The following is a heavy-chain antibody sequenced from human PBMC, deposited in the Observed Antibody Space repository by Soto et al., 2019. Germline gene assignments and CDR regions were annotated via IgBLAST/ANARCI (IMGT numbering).Heavy chain of an antibody. Sequence: QVHLVESGGGVVQPGRSLRLSCAASGFTFSTYAMHWVRQAPGKGLEWVAVSSYDEGKKYYADSVKGRFTISRDNYKNTLYLQMNSLRAEDTAVYYCARVNGLYYYTLDVWGQGTTVTVSS. D-gene: IGHD2-8*01. J-gene: IGHJ6*02. CDR1: GFTFSTYA. CDR3: ARVNGLYYYTLDV. CDR2: SSYDEGKK. V-gene: IGHV3-30-3*01.